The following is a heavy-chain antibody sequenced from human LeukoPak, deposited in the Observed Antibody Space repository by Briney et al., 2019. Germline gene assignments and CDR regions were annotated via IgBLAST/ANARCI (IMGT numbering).Heavy chain of an antibody. Sequence: GWSLRLSCAASGFTFSGSAMHWVRQASGKGLEWVGRIRSKANSYATAYAASVKGRFTISRDDSKNTAYLQMNSLKTEDTAVYYCTRDSGYNPVDYYYYYMDVWGKGTTVTVSS. V-gene: IGHV3-73*01. J-gene: IGHJ6*03. CDR3: TRDSGYNPVDYYYYYMDV. D-gene: IGHD5-12*01. CDR2: IRSKANSYAT. CDR1: GFTFSGSA.